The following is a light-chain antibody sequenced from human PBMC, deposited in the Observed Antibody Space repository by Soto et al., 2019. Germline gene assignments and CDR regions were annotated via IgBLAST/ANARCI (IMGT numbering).Light chain of an antibody. J-gene: IGKJ1*01. CDR3: QQYNSYWT. V-gene: IGKV1-5*03. Sequence: DIQMTQSPSTLSASVGDRVTITCRASQSISSWLAWYQQKPGKATKLLIYKASSLESGVPSRFSGSGSGTEFTLTISRLQPDDVATYYCQQYNSYWTFGQGTKVEIK. CDR2: KAS. CDR1: QSISSW.